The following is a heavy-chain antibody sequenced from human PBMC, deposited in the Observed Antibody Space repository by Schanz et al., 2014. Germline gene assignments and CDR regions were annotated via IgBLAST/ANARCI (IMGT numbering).Heavy chain of an antibody. CDR2: IIPILGIA. V-gene: IGHV1-69*09. Sequence: VQLVQSGAEVKRPGASVRVSCKASGGTFNSYTINWVRQAPGQGLEWMGRIIPILGIANYAQNFQGRVTITADKSTFTAYMDVSSLRSEDTAVYYCASSGAGYSSSWDFDYWGQGTLVTVSS. J-gene: IGHJ4*02. D-gene: IGHD6-13*01. CDR1: GGTFNSYT. CDR3: ASSGAGYSSSWDFDY.